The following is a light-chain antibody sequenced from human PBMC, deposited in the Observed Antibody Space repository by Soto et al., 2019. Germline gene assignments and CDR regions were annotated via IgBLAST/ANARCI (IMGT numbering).Light chain of an antibody. CDR1: RTVSVN. V-gene: IGKV3-15*01. CDR2: GAS. Sequence: EVVMTQSPATLSVSPGDTATLDCRASRTVSVNVAWYQQKPGQAPRLLIFGASTRATGIPARFSGGGSGTEFTLTVSSLQSEDFAVYYCQQYSSWPPLAFGGGTKVEI. CDR3: QQYSSWPPLA. J-gene: IGKJ4*01.